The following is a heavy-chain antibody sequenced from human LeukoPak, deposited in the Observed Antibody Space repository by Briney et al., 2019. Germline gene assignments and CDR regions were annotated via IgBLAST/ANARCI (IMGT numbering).Heavy chain of an antibody. V-gene: IGHV2-5*01. CDR3: AQRLYSFRT. CDR2: IHWNDEK. J-gene: IGHJ4*02. Sequence: SGPTLVNPTHTLTLTCTFSGFSLSTSAMAVGWIRQPPGKALEWLALIHWNDEKRYSSSLKSRLTITKDTSKNQVFLTMTNMEPVDTGTYYCAQRLYSFRTWGQGTLVTVSS. CDR1: GFSLSTSAMA. D-gene: IGHD2-21*01.